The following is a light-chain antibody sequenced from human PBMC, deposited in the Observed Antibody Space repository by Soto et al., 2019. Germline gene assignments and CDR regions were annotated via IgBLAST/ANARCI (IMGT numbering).Light chain of an antibody. CDR2: LNS. CDR3: ATWDDSLNLLYV. Sequence: QSALTQPPSASWTPGQRVTISCSVDSSSIERNTVSWYQQLPGMAPKLLIYLNSRRPSGVPDRFSGSKSGNSASLAISGLQSEDEAEYYCATWDDSLNLLYVFGTGTKVTVL. CDR1: SSSIERNT. V-gene: IGLV1-44*01. J-gene: IGLJ1*01.